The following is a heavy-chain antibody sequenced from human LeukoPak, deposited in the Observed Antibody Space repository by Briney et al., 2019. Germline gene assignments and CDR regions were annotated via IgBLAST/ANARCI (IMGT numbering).Heavy chain of an antibody. V-gene: IGHV1-46*01. J-gene: IGHJ4*02. CDR3: GRPYCGGDCLFDY. Sequence: ASVKVSCTASGYTFTSYYMHWVRQAPGQGLEWMGIINPSGGSTSYAQKFQGRVTMTRDTSTSTVYMELSSLRSEDTAVYYCGRPYCGGDCLFDYWGQGTLVTVSS. CDR1: GYTFTSYY. D-gene: IGHD2-21*02. CDR2: INPSGGST.